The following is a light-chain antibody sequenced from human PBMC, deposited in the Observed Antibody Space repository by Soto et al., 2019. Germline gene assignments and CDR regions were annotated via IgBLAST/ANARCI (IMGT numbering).Light chain of an antibody. Sequence: EIVLTQSAGTLSLSPGERATLSCRASERLSSVYLAWYQQRPGQPPRLLIYGASNRATGIPDRFSGSGSGTDFTLIINRLEPEDVAIYYCQQYGGSPRITFGQRTRLEIK. CDR3: QQYGGSPRIT. CDR2: GAS. J-gene: IGKJ5*01. V-gene: IGKV3-20*01. CDR1: ERLSSVY.